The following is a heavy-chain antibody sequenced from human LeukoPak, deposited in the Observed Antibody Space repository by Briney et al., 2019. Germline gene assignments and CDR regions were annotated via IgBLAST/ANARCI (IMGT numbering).Heavy chain of an antibody. Sequence: ASVKVSCKASAYTFTTYDINWVRQATGQGLEWMGWMNPNSGNTGYSQKFQGRVTMTRDTSISTAYMELSSLTSEDTAVYFCARKMAMDVWGLGTTVSVSS. V-gene: IGHV1-8*02. CDR2: MNPNSGNT. CDR1: AYTFTTYD. CDR3: ARKMAMDV. J-gene: IGHJ6*02. D-gene: IGHD2-8*01.